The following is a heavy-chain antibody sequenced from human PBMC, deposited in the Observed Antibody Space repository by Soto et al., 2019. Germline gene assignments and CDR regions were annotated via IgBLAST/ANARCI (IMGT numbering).Heavy chain of an antibody. Sequence: ETLSLTCTVSGGSISSYYWSWIRQPPGKGLEWIGYIYYSGSTNYNPSLKSRVTISVDTSKNQFSLKLSSVTAADTAVYYCARAPGYDFWSGYHKRNWFDPWGQGTLVTVSS. CDR3: ARAPGYDFWSGYHKRNWFDP. J-gene: IGHJ5*02. D-gene: IGHD3-3*01. CDR2: IYYSGST. V-gene: IGHV4-59*01. CDR1: GGSISSYY.